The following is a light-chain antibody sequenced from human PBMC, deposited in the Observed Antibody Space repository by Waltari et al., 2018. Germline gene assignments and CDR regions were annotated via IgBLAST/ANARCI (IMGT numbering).Light chain of an antibody. CDR2: KAS. CDR1: QTIYNW. Sequence: DIQMPQPPSTLSASVGDGVTITCRASQTIYNWLAWYQQKPGKAPKLLIYKASTLESGVPSRFSGSGSGTEFTLTISSLQPDDFATYSCQQYNSSPWTFGQGTKVEVK. J-gene: IGKJ1*01. CDR3: QQYNSSPWT. V-gene: IGKV1-5*03.